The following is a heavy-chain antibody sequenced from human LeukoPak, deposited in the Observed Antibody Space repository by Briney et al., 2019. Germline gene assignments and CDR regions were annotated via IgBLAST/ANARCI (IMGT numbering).Heavy chain of an antibody. CDR1: GFTFNNYG. J-gene: IGHJ4*02. CDR3: ASRGMTTTWLYYFDY. V-gene: IGHV3-23*01. CDR2: ITGSGGGT. Sequence: GGSLRLSCAAAGFTFNNYGMSWVRQAPGKGLEWVSTITGSGGGTFYADSVKGRFAISRDNSRNMLYLQMNSLRAEDTAVYYCASRGMTTTWLYYFDYWGQGTLVTVSS. D-gene: IGHD2/OR15-2a*01.